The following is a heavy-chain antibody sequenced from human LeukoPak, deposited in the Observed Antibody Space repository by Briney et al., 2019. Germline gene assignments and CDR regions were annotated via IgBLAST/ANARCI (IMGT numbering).Heavy chain of an antibody. J-gene: IGHJ4*02. CDR3: ARDGCGGDCYSGYYFDY. Sequence: SVKVSCKASGGTFSSYAISWVRQAPGQGLEWMGGIIPIFGTANYAQKFQGRVTITADKSTSTAYMELSSLRSEDTAVYYCARDGCGGDCYSGYYFDYWGQGTLVTVSS. V-gene: IGHV1-69*06. D-gene: IGHD2-21*02. CDR2: IIPIFGTA. CDR1: GGTFSSYA.